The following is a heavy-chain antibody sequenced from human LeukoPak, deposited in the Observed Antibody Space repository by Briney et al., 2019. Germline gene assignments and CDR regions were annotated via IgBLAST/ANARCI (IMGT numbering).Heavy chain of an antibody. D-gene: IGHD3-10*01. CDR3: ARVSLVRGAPDYYFDY. J-gene: IGHJ4*02. Sequence: SETLSLTCSVSGGSISTYYWSWIRQPAGKGLEWIGRIYTSGSTNYNPSLKSRVTMSVDTSKNQFSLKLSSVTAADMAVYYCARVSLVRGAPDYYFDYWGQGTLVTVSS. CDR2: IYTSGST. CDR1: GGSISTYY. V-gene: IGHV4-4*07.